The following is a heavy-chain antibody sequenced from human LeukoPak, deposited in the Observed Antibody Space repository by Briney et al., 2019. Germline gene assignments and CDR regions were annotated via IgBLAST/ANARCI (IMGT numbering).Heavy chain of an antibody. J-gene: IGHJ4*02. CDR1: GYTFTSYY. CDR2: IYPSGGST. V-gene: IGHV1-46*01. D-gene: IGHD5-24*01. CDR3: ARAEMATRTHDY. Sequence: ASVKVSCKASGYTFTSYYMHWVRQAPGQGLEWMGIIYPSGGSTNYAQQFQGRVTMTWDMSTSTAYMELSSLRSEDTAVYYCARAEMATRTHDYWGQGTLVTVSS.